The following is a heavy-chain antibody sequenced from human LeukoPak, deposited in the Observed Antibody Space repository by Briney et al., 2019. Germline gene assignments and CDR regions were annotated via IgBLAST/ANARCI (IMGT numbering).Heavy chain of an antibody. J-gene: IGHJ4*02. CDR1: GFTFSSYA. CDR2: ISGSTGTT. Sequence: PGGSLRLSCAASGFTFSSYAMSWVRQGPAKGLEWVSVISGSTGTTYYADSVKGRFTISRDNPKNTLYLQMNSLRAEDTAVYYCAKSKGGWYEFDSWGQGTLVTVSS. CDR3: AKSKGGWYEFDS. V-gene: IGHV3-23*01. D-gene: IGHD6-19*01.